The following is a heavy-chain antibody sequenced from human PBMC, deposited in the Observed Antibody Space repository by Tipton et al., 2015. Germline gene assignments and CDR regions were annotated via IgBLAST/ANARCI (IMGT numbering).Heavy chain of an antibody. CDR2: SSGSGYNT. V-gene: IGHV3-23*01. CDR1: GFTFSNYA. CDR3: ARGQAYYYGSGCSHLAY. D-gene: IGHD3-10*01. J-gene: IGHJ4*02. Sequence: SLRLSCAASGFTFSNYAMTWVRQAPGKGLEWVSTSSGSGYNTYYADSVKGRFTIFRDNSENTLYLQMNSLRDEDTAVYYCARGQAYYYGSGCSHLAYWGQGTLVTVSS.